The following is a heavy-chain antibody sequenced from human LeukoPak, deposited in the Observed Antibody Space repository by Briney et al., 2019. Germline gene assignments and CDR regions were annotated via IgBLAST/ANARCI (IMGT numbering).Heavy chain of an antibody. Sequence: ASVKVSCKASGYTFTSSYMHWVRQAPGQGLEWMGIINLSGGSTSYAQKFQGRVTMTRVTSTSTVYMELSSLRSEDTAVYYRATGGTDDYWGQGTLVTVSS. D-gene: IGHD1-26*01. J-gene: IGHJ4*02. CDR3: ATGGTDDY. CDR2: INLSGGST. CDR1: GYTFTSSY. V-gene: IGHV1-46*03.